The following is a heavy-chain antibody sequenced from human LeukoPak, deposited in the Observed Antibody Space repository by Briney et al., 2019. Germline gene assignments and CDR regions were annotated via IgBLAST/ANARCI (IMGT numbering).Heavy chain of an antibody. V-gene: IGHV3-23*01. CDR2: ISGSGGST. CDR1: GFTFSSYA. Sequence: GGSLRLSCAASGFTFSSYAMSWVRQAPGKGLEWVSAISGSGGSTYYTDSVKGRFTISRDNSKNTLYLQMNSLRAEDTAVYYCAKDRRGYSSSWYGYFDYWGQGTLVTVSS. D-gene: IGHD6-13*01. J-gene: IGHJ4*02. CDR3: AKDRRGYSSSWYGYFDY.